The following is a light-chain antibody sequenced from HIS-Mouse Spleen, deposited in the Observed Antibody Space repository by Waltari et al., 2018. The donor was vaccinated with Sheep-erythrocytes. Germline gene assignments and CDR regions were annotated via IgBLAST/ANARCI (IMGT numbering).Light chain of an antibody. CDR3: LQDYNYPYT. V-gene: IGKV1-6*01. CDR1: QGIRND. J-gene: IGKJ2*01. Sequence: AIQMTQSPSSLSAHLGDRVTIPCRASQGIRNDLGSYQQKPGKAPKLLIYAASSLQSGVPSRFSGSGSGTDFTLTISSLQPEDFATYYCLQDYNYPYTFGQGTKLEIK. CDR2: AAS.